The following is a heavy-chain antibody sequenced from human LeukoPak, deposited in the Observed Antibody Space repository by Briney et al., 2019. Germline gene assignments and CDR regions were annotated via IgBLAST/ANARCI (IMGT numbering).Heavy chain of an antibody. D-gene: IGHD6-13*01. Sequence: SVKVSCKASGGTFSSYAISWVRQAPGQGLGWMGRIIPILGIANYAQKFQGRVTITADKSTSTAYMELSSLRSEDTTVYYCARGFGGRIAAAGTWGQGTLVTVSS. CDR2: IIPILGIA. V-gene: IGHV1-69*04. CDR3: ARGFGGRIAAAGT. J-gene: IGHJ4*02. CDR1: GGTFSSYA.